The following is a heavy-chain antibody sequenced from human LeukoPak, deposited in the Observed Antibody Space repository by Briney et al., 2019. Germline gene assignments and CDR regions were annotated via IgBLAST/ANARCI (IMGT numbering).Heavy chain of an antibody. CDR3: AKDLSYAFDY. J-gene: IGHJ4*02. Sequence: GGSLRLSCAASGFTFSNYAMSWVRQAPGKGLEWVSAMSATDYKTYYAETVKGRLTISRDNVKNTLYLQMNRLRAEDTAIYYCAKDLSYAFDYWGQGTLVTVSS. CDR1: GFTFSNYA. D-gene: IGHD2-2*01. CDR2: MSATDYKT. V-gene: IGHV3-23*01.